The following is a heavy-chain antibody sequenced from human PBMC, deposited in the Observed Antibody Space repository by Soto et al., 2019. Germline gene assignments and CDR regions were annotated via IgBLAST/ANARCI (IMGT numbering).Heavy chain of an antibody. V-gene: IGHV1-46*03. Sequence: QVQLVQPGAEVKKPGASVKFSCKASGYIFTNFYIHWVRQAPGQGLEWIGIINPNGGSTNYAQNVQGIVTMTRDPSTSTVYMDLSSLRSEDTAVYYCTRALASGDYWGQGTLITVSS. J-gene: IGHJ4*02. D-gene: IGHD6-6*01. CDR2: INPNGGST. CDR1: GYIFTNFY. CDR3: TRALASGDY.